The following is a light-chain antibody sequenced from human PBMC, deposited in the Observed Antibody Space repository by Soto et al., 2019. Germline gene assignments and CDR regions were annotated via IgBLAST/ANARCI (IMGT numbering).Light chain of an antibody. Sequence: VLTQSPGTLSLSPGERATLSCRASQSVRSYLAWYQQKTGQAPRLLIYDAYNRATVIPARFSGRASGTDFTLIINSLEPEDVADYYCQQRSSPTFGQGTRLEIK. CDR3: QQRSSPT. V-gene: IGKV3-11*01. J-gene: IGKJ5*01. CDR1: QSVRSY. CDR2: DAY.